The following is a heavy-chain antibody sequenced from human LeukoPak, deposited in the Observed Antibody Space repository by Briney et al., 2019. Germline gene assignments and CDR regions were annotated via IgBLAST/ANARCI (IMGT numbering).Heavy chain of an antibody. J-gene: IGHJ4*02. CDR1: GYTFTGYY. CDR3: ARNPDYYGSGSYPSDY. D-gene: IGHD3-10*01. CDR2: INPNSGGT. V-gene: IGHV1-2*02. Sequence: ASVKVSCKATGYTFTGYYMHWVRQAPGQGLEWMGWINPNSGGTNYAQKFQGRVTMTRDTSISTAYMELSRLRSDDTAVYYCARNPDYYGSGSYPSDYWGQGTLVTVSS.